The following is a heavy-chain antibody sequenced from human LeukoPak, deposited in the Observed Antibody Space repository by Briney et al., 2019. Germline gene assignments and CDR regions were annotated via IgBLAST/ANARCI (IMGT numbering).Heavy chain of an antibody. V-gene: IGHV1-2*06. CDR1: GYTFTGYY. CDR3: ARDGWDRHPDYGDYGARYKRWFDP. D-gene: IGHD4-17*01. Sequence: ASVKVSCKASGYTFTGYYMHWVRQAPGQGLEWMGRINPNSGGTNYAQKFQGRVTMTRDTSISTAYMELSRLRSDDTAVYYCARDGWDRHPDYGDYGARYKRWFDPWGQGTLVTVSS. CDR2: INPNSGGT. J-gene: IGHJ5*02.